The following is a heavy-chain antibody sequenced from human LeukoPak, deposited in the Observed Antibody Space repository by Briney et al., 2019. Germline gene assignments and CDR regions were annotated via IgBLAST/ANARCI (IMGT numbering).Heavy chain of an antibody. J-gene: IGHJ6*02. D-gene: IGHD3-10*01. CDR1: GGSFSGYY. V-gene: IGHV4-34*01. CDR2: INHSGST. CDR3: ARGALLPITMVRGAPMAV. Sequence: SETLSLTCAVYGGSFSGYYWSWIRQPPGKGLEWIGEINHSGSTNYNPSLKSRVTISVATYKTQFSLKLSSVTAADTAVYYCARGALLPITMVRGAPMAVWGQGTTVTVSS.